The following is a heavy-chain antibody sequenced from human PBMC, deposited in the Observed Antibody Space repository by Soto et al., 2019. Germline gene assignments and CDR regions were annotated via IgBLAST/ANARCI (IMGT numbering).Heavy chain of an antibody. CDR2: ILPISDTT. Sequence: QVQLVQSGAEVKKPGSSVKVSCKASGGTFSSYAISWVRQAPGQGLEWMGGILPISDTTHYAQKFQGRVTIHAADSTSTAYMELSSVTSEYTAVYYCARFQGSSASFEIYYFYYSGMEVWGQGTTVTVSS. CDR1: GGTFSSYA. D-gene: IGHD2-2*01. V-gene: IGHV1-69*01. J-gene: IGHJ6*02. CDR3: ARFQGSSASFEIYYFYYSGMEV.